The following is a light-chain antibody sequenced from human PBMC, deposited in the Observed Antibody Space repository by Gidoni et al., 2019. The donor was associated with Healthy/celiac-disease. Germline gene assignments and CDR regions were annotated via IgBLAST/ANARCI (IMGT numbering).Light chain of an antibody. CDR1: QSVSSN. Sequence: EIVMTQSPATLYVSPGERATLSCRASQSVSSNLAWYQQKPGQAPRLLIYGASIRATGIPARFSGSGSGTEFTLTISSLQSEDFAGYYCQQYNNWPPWTFGQGTKVEIK. CDR3: QQYNNWPPWT. J-gene: IGKJ1*01. CDR2: GAS. V-gene: IGKV3D-15*01.